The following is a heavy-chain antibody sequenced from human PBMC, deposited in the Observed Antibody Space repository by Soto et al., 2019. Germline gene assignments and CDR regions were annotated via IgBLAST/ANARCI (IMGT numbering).Heavy chain of an antibody. V-gene: IGHV1-18*01. CDR1: GYTFTSYG. J-gene: IGHJ6*02. D-gene: IGHD1-26*01. CDR3: ARDQWELEDYYYYGMDV. CDR2: ISAYNGNT. Sequence: QVQLVQSGAEVKKPGASVKVSCKASGYTFTSYGISWVRQAPGQGLEWMGWISAYNGNTNYAQKLQGRVTMTTDTSASTAYMELRSLRSDDTAVYYCARDQWELEDYYYYGMDVWGQGTTVTVSS.